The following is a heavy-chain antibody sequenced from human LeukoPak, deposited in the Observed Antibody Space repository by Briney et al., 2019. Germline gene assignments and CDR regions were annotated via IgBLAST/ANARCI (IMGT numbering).Heavy chain of an antibody. CDR1: GGSISSYY. Sequence: SETLSLTCTVSGGSISSYYWSWIRQPPGKGLEWIGYIYYSGSTNYNPSLKSRVTISVDTSKNQSSLKLSSVTAADTAVYYCARLIHYDFWSGYSPTFDAFDIWGQGTMVTVSS. J-gene: IGHJ3*02. V-gene: IGHV4-59*08. CDR3: ARLIHYDFWSGYSPTFDAFDI. D-gene: IGHD3-3*01. CDR2: IYYSGST.